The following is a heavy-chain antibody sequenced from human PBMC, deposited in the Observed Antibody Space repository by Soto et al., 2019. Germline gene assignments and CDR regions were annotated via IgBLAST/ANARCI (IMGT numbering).Heavy chain of an antibody. CDR1: GGSISSGDYD. V-gene: IGHV4-31*03. Sequence: TSETLSLTCTVSGGSISSGDYDWSWIRQHPGKGLEWIGYTHYSGSTYYNSTLKSRVTISVDTAKNQCSLKLGSMTAADTAAYYCVRGWLSLTLAFDYWGQGTLVTVSS. CDR2: THYSGST. D-gene: IGHD3-22*01. CDR3: VRGWLSLTLAFDY. J-gene: IGHJ4*02.